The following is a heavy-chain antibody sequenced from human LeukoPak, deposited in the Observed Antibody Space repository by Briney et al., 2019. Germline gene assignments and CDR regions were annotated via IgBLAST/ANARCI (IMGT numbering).Heavy chain of an antibody. D-gene: IGHD6-13*01. V-gene: IGHV3-30*18. CDR3: AKGQQQLVPFDY. J-gene: IGHJ4*02. CDR2: QSYDGGQE. Sequence: GGSLRLSCAASGFTFSSYGMYWVRQAPGKGLEWVAAQSYDGGQEYYIDSVKGRITISRDNSKNTLDLQMNSLRDEDTALYYCAKGQQQLVPFDYWGQGTLVTVSS. CDR1: GFTFSSYG.